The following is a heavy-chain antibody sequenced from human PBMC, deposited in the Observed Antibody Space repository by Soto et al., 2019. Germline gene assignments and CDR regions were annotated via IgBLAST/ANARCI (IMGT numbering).Heavy chain of an antibody. CDR3: AGPPDWGGYYYYYMDV. J-gene: IGHJ6*03. D-gene: IGHD7-27*01. Sequence: SETLSLTCTVSGGSISGYYWSWIRQPPGKGLEWIGYIYYSGSTNYNPSLKSRVTISVDTSKNQFSLKLSSVTAADTAVYYCAGPPDWGGYYYYYMDVWGKGTTVTVSS. CDR1: GGSISGYY. CDR2: IYYSGST. V-gene: IGHV4-59*08.